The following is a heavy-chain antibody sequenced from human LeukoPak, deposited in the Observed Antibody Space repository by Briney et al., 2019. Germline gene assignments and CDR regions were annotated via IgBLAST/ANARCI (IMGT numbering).Heavy chain of an antibody. CDR3: ARAALEYSSSSERDYFDY. Sequence: GASVKVSCKASGYTFTSYYMHWVRQAPGQGLEWMGIINPSGGSTSYAQKFQGRVTMTRDTSTSTVYMELSSLRSEDTAVYYCARAALEYSSSSERDYFDYWGQETLVTVSS. V-gene: IGHV1-46*01. D-gene: IGHD6-6*01. CDR1: GYTFTSYY. J-gene: IGHJ4*02. CDR2: INPSGGST.